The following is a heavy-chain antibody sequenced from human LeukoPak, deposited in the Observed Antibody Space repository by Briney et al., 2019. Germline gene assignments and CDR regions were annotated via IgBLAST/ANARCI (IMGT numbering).Heavy chain of an antibody. CDR2: IYTSGST. J-gene: IGHJ4*02. CDR3: AREGIVVVLLDY. V-gene: IGHV4-61*02. CDR1: GGPISSGSYY. D-gene: IGHD3-22*01. Sequence: PSETLSLTCTVSGGPISSGSYYWSWIRQPAGKGLEWIGRIYTSGSTNYNPSLKSRVTISVDTSKNQFSLKLSSVTAADTAVYYCAREGIVVVLLDYWGQGTLVTVSS.